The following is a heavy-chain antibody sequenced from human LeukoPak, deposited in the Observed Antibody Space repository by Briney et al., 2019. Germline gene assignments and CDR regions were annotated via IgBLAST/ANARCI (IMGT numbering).Heavy chain of an antibody. CDR1: GFIFSTYA. J-gene: IGHJ4*02. CDR3: ARVIRAAPGKGYFDY. V-gene: IGHV3-23*01. D-gene: IGHD6-13*01. CDR2: ISGSGGST. Sequence: GGSLRLSCATSGFIFSTYALSWVRQAPGKGLEWASSISGSGGSTYHADSVKGRFTISRDSSNNTLYLQMNSLRAEDTAIYYCARVIRAAPGKGYFDYWGQGTLVTVSS.